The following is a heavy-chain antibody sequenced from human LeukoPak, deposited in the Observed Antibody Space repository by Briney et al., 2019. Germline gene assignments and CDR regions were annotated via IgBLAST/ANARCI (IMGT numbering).Heavy chain of an antibody. CDR1: GFTFNSYW. Sequence: GGSLSLSCAASGFTFNSYWMSWVRQAPGKGLEWVANIKEDGSAQYYVDSVKGRFTISRDNAQNSLNLQMNSLRAEDTAVYYCATSSNAPGNHWGQGTLVTVSS. CDR3: ATSSNAPGNH. J-gene: IGHJ5*02. D-gene: IGHD2-2*01. CDR2: IKEDGSAQ. V-gene: IGHV3-7*01.